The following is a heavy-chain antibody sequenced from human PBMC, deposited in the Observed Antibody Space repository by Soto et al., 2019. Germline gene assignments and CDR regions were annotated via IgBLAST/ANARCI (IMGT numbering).Heavy chain of an antibody. J-gene: IGHJ4*02. CDR2: ISTNGRST. CDR1: GFSFIDSA. V-gene: IGHV3-64D*06. CDR3: LRDIFGVVIFDS. Sequence: WGSLRLSCSASGFSFIDSAIHFFRQAPGKRLEYVSAISTNGRSTFYADSVKGRFTISRDNSKNTVHLQMSSLRAEDTAVYYCLRDIFGVVIFDSWGQGTPVTVSS. D-gene: IGHD3-3*01.